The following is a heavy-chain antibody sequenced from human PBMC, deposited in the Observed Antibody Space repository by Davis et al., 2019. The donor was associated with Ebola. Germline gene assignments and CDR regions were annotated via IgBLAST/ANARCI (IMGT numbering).Heavy chain of an antibody. D-gene: IGHD3-3*01. V-gene: IGHV3-15*01. CDR2: IKSKTDGGTT. CDR1: GYSFTNYW. Sequence: GESLKISCKGSGYSFTNYWISWVRQAPGKGLEWVGRIKSKTDGGTTDYAAPVKGRFTISRDDSKNTLYLQMNSLKTEDTAVYYCTTGGHFGVVISSDYWGQGTLVTVSS. CDR3: TTGGHFGVVISSDY. J-gene: IGHJ4*02.